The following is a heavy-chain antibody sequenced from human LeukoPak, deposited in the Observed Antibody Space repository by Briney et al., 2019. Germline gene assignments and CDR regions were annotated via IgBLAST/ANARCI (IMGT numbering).Heavy chain of an antibody. CDR3: ARVSKNLFDY. Sequence: PGGSLRLSCAASGFTFSSYEMNWVRQAPGKGLEWVSYISSSGTNIYYADSVKGRFTISRDNAKNSLYLQMNSLRAEDTAVYYCARVSKNLFDYWGREPWSPSPQ. CDR2: ISSSGTNI. J-gene: IGHJ4*02. CDR1: GFTFSSYE. V-gene: IGHV3-48*03.